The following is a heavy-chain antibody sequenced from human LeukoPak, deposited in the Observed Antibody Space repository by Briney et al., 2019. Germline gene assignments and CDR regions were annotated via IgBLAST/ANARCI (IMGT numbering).Heavy chain of an antibody. D-gene: IGHD3-10*02. CDR3: ARAVDVADY. V-gene: IGHV3-7*01. CDR1: GFTFSDHW. Sequence: GGSLRLSCVASGFTFSDHWMSWVRQAPGKGLEWVANIKEDGSAKFYADSVKGRFTISRDNAKNSVFLQMNSLTHGDTAVYYCARAVDVADYWGQGTLVTVSS. J-gene: IGHJ4*02. CDR2: IKEDGSAK.